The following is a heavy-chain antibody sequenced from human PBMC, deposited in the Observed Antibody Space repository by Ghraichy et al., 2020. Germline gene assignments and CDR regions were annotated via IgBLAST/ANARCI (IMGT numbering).Heavy chain of an antibody. CDR3: ARLGGYGDYGLVDY. CDR2: IYYSGSN. J-gene: IGHJ4*02. CDR1: GGSISSSSYY. V-gene: IGHV4-39*01. Sequence: SLTCTVSGGSISSSSYYWGWIRQPPGKGLEWIGSIYYSGSNYYNPSLKSRVTISVDTSKNQFSLKLSSGTAADTAVYYCARLGGYGDYGLVDYWGQGTLVTVSS. D-gene: IGHD4-17*01.